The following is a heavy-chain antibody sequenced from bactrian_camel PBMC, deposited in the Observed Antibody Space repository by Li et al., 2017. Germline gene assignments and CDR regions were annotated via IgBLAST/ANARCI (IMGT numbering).Heavy chain of an antibody. CDR2: IHARSGRS. J-gene: IGHJ4*01. V-gene: IGHV3S63*01. D-gene: IGHD8*01. Sequence: HVQLVESGGGPVQDGGSLKLSCVAAGYATGHYCIAWFRLSPGKEREEVAHIHARSGRSYVADSVKGRFTISKDNAKNTIFLQMNSLKPEDTAMYYCAADFFNLQLARHYANWGRGTQVTVS. CDR3: AADFFNLQLARHYAN. CDR1: GYATGHYC.